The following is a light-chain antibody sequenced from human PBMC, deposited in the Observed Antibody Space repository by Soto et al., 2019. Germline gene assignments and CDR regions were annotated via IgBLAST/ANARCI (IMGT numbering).Light chain of an antibody. V-gene: IGLV1-40*01. CDR2: GNS. Sequence: QSVLTQPPSVSGAPGQRVTISCTGSSSNIGAGYDVHWYQQLPGTAPKLLIYGNSNRPSGVPHRFSGSKSGTSASLAITGLQAEDEADYYCQSYDSSLSGAVFGGGTQLTVL. CDR3: QSYDSSLSGAV. J-gene: IGLJ7*01. CDR1: SSNIGAGYD.